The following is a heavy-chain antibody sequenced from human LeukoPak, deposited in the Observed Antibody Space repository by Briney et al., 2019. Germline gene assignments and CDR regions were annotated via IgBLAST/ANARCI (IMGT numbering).Heavy chain of an antibody. CDR1: GGSISSSSYY. V-gene: IGHV4-39*07. CDR3: ARGDARGYSYGHFHFDH. J-gene: IGHJ4*01. CDR2: IYYSGST. Sequence: SETLSLTCTVSGGSISSSSYYWGWIRQPPGKGLEWIGSIYYSGSTYYNPSLKSRVTISVDKSKNQFSLKLSSVTAADTAVYYCARGDARGYSYGHFHFDHWGHGTLVTVSS. D-gene: IGHD5-18*01.